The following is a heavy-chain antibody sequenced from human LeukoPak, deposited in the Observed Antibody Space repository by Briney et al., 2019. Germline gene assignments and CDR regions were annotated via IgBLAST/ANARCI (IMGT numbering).Heavy chain of an antibody. CDR1: GVPFSSYS. J-gene: IGHJ4*02. V-gene: IGHV3-7*03. D-gene: IGHD6-13*01. CDR2: IKPAGSTK. CDR3: ARSIPYGTTWYGRSDY. Sequence: PGGSLRLSCAASGVPFSSYSMTWVRQAPGQGLEWVANIKPAGSTKFYVDSVKGRFTISRDNALNSLYLQMNSLRAEDTAIYYCARSIPYGTTWYGRSDYWGQGTLVTVSS.